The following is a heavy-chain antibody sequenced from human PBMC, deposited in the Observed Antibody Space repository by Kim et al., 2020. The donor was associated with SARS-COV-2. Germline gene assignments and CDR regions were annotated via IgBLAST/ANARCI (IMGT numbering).Heavy chain of an antibody. J-gene: IGHJ5*02. V-gene: IGHV4-34*01. Sequence: SETLSLTCAVYGGSFSGYYWSWIRQPPGKGLEWIGEINHSGSTNYNPSLKSRVTISVDTSKNQFSLKLSSVTAADTAVYYCARMPHEKYVWGRYRNSNCFDPRGRGTLVTVSS. D-gene: IGHD3-16*02. CDR1: GGSFSGYY. CDR2: INHSGST. CDR3: ARMPHEKYVWGRYRNSNCFDP.